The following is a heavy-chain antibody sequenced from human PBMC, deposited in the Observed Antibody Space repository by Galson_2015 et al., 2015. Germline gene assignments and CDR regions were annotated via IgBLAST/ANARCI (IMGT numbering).Heavy chain of an antibody. J-gene: IGHJ4*02. CDR3: AREAAAAGYFDY. Sequence: SLRLSCAASGFTFSSYGMHWVRQAPGKGLEWVAVISYDGSNKYYADSVKGRFTISRDNSKNTLYLQMNSLRAEDTAVYYCAREAAAAGYFDYWGQGTLVTVSS. CDR1: GFTFSSYG. V-gene: IGHV3-30*03. CDR2: ISYDGSNK. D-gene: IGHD6-13*01.